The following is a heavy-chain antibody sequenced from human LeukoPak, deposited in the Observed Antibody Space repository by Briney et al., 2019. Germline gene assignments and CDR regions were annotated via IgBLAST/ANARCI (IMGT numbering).Heavy chain of an antibody. D-gene: IGHD3-3*01. V-gene: IGHV3-30-3*01. CDR3: AREEVRFFGAFDI. CDR2: ISYDGSNK. CDR1: GFTFSSYA. J-gene: IGHJ3*02. Sequence: GGSLRHSCAASGFTFSSYAMHWVRQAPGKGLEWVAVISYDGSNKYYADSVKGRFTISRDNSKNTLYLQMNSLRAEDTAVYYCAREEVRFFGAFDIWGQGTMVTVSS.